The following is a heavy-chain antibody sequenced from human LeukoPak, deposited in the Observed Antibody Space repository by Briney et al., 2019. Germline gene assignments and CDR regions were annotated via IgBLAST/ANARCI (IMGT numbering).Heavy chain of an antibody. Sequence: PGGSLRLSCAASGFTFSSYWMHWVRQAPGKGLVWVSRINNDGSSTSYADSVKGRFTISRDNAKNTLYLQMNSLRAEDTAVYYCARHHFYDFWSGYYQGYFDYWGQGTLVTVSS. D-gene: IGHD3-3*01. CDR1: GFTFSSYW. V-gene: IGHV3-74*01. J-gene: IGHJ4*02. CDR2: INNDGSST. CDR3: ARHHFYDFWSGYYQGYFDY.